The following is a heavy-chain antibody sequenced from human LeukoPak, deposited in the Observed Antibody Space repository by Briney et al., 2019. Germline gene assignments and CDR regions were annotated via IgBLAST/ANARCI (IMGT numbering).Heavy chain of an antibody. CDR1: GLTFSRYL. Sequence: GGSLRHSCAGSGLTFSRYLISWVGQAAGKWLEWVSDITSSGNTIYYAASVKGRFTISRHNHKNSLPLQKNRLRAEHTDVYYCARVGSGVPRYFDYWGQGTLVTVSS. J-gene: IGHJ4*02. V-gene: IGHV3-48*03. CDR2: ITSSGNTI. CDR3: ARVGSGVPRYFDY. D-gene: IGHD7-27*01.